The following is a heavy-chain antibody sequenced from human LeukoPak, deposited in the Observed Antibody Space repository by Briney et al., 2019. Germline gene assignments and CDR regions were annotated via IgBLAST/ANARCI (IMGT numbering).Heavy chain of an antibody. Sequence: EGSLRLSSAASGFTFSSYAMSWVRQAPGKGLEWVSAISGSGGSTYYADSVKGRFTISRDNSKNTLYLQMNSLRAEDTAVYYCAKDGGAIAAAGFDYWGQGTLVTVSS. CDR1: GFTFSSYA. D-gene: IGHD6-13*01. J-gene: IGHJ4*02. CDR2: ISGSGGST. CDR3: AKDGGAIAAAGFDY. V-gene: IGHV3-23*01.